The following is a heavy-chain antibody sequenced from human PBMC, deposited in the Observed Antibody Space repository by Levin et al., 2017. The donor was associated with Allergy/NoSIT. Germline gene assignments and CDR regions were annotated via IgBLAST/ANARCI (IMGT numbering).Heavy chain of an antibody. J-gene: IGHJ3*02. CDR2: IYHSGST. V-gene: IGHV4-4*02. Sequence: SETLSLTCAVSGGSISSSNWWSWVRQPPGKGLEWIGEIYHSGSTNYNPSLKSRVTISVDKSKNQFSLKLSSVTAADTAVYYCARVGLALYDAFDIWGQGTMVTVSS. CDR3: ARVGLALYDAFDI. CDR1: GGSISSSNW.